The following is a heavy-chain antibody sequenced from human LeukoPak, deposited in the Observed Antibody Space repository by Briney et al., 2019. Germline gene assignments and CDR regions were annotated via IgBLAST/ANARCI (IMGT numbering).Heavy chain of an antibody. CDR3: ANQRGYSYGYTFDY. D-gene: IGHD5-18*01. V-gene: IGHV4-39*01. J-gene: IGHJ4*02. CDR2: IYYSGST. Sequence: SETLSLTCTVSGDSISSSSYYWGWIRQPPGKGLEWIGSIYYSGSTYYNPSLKSRVTISVNKHKNQFSLKLSSVTAADTAVYYCANQRGYSYGYTFDYWGQGTLVTVSS. CDR1: GDSISSSSYY.